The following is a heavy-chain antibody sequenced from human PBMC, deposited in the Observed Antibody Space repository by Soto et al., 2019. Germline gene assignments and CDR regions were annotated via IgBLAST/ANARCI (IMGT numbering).Heavy chain of an antibody. J-gene: IGHJ6*03. CDR1: GFTFSSYG. Sequence: GGSLRLSCAASGFTFSSYGMHWVRQAPGKGLEWVAVISYDGSNKYYADSVKGRFTISRDNSKNTLYLQMNSLRAEDTAVYYCAKDSEDIVVVVAAHTPLYYYYYYMDVWGKGTTVTVSS. V-gene: IGHV3-30*18. CDR3: AKDSEDIVVVVAAHTPLYYYYYYMDV. CDR2: ISYDGSNK. D-gene: IGHD2-15*01.